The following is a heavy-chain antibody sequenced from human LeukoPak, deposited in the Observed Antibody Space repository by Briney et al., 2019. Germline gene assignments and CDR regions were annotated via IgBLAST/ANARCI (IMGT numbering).Heavy chain of an antibody. D-gene: IGHD4-11*01. V-gene: IGHV3-23*01. CDR3: AKDLYSNYGNYFDY. CDR1: GFKFDNYA. CDR2: IGISGYST. J-gene: IGHJ4*02. Sequence: GGSLRLSCAASGFKFDNYAMTWVRQAPGKGLEWVSSIGISGYSTYYADSLKGRFTISRDDSKNTLYLQMNSLRAEDTAVYYCAKDLYSNYGNYFDYWGQGTLVTVSS.